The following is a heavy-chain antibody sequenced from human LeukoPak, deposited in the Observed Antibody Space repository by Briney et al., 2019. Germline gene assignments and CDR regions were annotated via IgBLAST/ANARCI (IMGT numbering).Heavy chain of an antibody. V-gene: IGHV3-23*01. D-gene: IGHD5-12*01. CDR3: AKGGYDSEQELDY. Sequence: GGSLRPSCAASGFTFSSYAISWVRQAPGKGLEWVSAISGSGGSTYYADSVKGRFTISRDNSKNTLYLQMNSLRAEDTAVYYCAKGGYDSEQELDYWGQGTLVTVSS. CDR2: ISGSGGST. J-gene: IGHJ4*02. CDR1: GFTFSSYA.